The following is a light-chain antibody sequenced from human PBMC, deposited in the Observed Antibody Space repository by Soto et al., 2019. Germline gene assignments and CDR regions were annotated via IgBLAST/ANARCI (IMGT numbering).Light chain of an antibody. CDR3: QQYNNWPT. Sequence: ETVLTQSPVTLSVSPWETATLLCLARQSVNMNLAWYQEKPGQAPRLLIYAASTRATGIPARFSGSGSGTEFTLTISSLQSEDSAIYYCQQYNNWPTFGQGTKVDIK. J-gene: IGKJ1*01. CDR1: QSVNMN. CDR2: AAS. V-gene: IGKV3-15*01.